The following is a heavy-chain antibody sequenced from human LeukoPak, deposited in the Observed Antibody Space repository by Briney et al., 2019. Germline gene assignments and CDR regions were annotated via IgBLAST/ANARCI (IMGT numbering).Heavy chain of an antibody. CDR1: GFTVSTNY. Sequence: GGSLRLSCVVSGFTVSTNYMSWVRQAPGKGLEWVSLIYSGGSTYYADSVKGRFTISRDNSKNTLYLQMNSLRAEDTAVYYCASLFLCYGCSSSSDSFNIWGQGTMVTVSS. V-gene: IGHV3-53*01. J-gene: IGHJ3*02. D-gene: IGHD6-6*01. CDR2: IYSGGST. CDR3: ASLFLCYGCSSSSDSFNI.